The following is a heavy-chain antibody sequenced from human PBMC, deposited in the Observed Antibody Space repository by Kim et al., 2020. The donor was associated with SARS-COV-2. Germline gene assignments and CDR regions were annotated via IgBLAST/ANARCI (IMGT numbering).Heavy chain of an antibody. Sequence: TYHADSVKARSTISSDNSKNMLYLQLNSLRAEDTAVYYCGDYTGAGSNDTYCGQGALVTVSS. V-gene: IGHV3-23*05. J-gene: IGHJ4*02. CDR2: T. D-gene: IGHD3-10*01. CDR3: GDYTGAGSNDTY.